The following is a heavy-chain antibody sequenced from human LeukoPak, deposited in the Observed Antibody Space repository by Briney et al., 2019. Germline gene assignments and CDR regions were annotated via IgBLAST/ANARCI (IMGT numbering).Heavy chain of an antibody. D-gene: IGHD3-16*02. J-gene: IGHJ4*02. V-gene: IGHV1-3*01. CDR3: ARDYDYLWGSYRANHNYFDY. Sequence: ASVKVSCKASGYTFTSYAMHWVRQAPGQRLEWMGWINAGNGNTKYSQKFQGRVTITRDTSASTAYMELSSLISEDTAVYYCARDYDYLWGSYRANHNYFDYWGQGTLVTVSS. CDR2: INAGNGNT. CDR1: GYTFTSYA.